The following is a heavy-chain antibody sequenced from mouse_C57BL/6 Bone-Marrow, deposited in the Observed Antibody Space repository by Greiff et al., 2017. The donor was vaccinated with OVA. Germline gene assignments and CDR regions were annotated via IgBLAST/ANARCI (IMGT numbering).Heavy chain of an antibody. V-gene: IGHV1-82*01. CDR1: GYAFSSSW. CDR3: ARWAYDAY. Sequence: VQRVESGPELVKPGASVKISCKASGYAFSSSWMNWVKQRPGKGLEWIGRIYPGDGDTNYNGKFKGKATLTADKSSSTAYMQLSSLTSEDSAVYFCARWAYDAYWGQGTLVTVSA. CDR2: IYPGDGDT. J-gene: IGHJ3*01. D-gene: IGHD2-12*01.